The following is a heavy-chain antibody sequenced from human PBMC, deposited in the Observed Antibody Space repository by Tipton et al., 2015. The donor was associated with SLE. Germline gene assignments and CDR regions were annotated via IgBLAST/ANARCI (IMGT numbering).Heavy chain of an antibody. V-gene: IGHV3-15*07. CDR1: GFSFSNAW. J-gene: IGHJ6*02. CDR2: IKSRSDHGTT. Sequence: SLRLSCAASGFSFSNAWMNWVRQVPGKGLEWVGRIKSRSDHGTTNYAAFVRGRFTISRDDSKNMLYLQMNSLESEDAAVYFCTASPASVVRALTTYGMDVWGQGTTVTVSS. D-gene: IGHD2/OR15-2a*01. CDR3: TASPASVVRALTTYGMDV.